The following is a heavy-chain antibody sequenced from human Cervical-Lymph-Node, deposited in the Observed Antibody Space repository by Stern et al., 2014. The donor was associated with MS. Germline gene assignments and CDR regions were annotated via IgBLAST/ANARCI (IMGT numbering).Heavy chain of an antibody. Sequence: VQLVQSGGGVVQPGRSLRLSCAASGFAFSSHHMHWVRQAPGKGLEWVAFISHEGSDQRYEDSVKGRFTISRDNSKNTMYLHMNSLRAEDTAVYYCAKESDAFDMWGQGTMVTVSS. V-gene: IGHV3-30*18. CDR2: ISHEGSDQ. CDR1: GFAFSSHH. J-gene: IGHJ3*02. CDR3: AKESDAFDM.